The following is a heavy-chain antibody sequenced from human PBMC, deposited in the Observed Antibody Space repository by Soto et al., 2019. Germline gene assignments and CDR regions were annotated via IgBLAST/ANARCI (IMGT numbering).Heavy chain of an antibody. CDR3: ARERSGTRWYGMDV. J-gene: IGHJ6*02. D-gene: IGHD1-26*01. CDR1: GFTFSSYA. CDR2: ISYDGSNK. Sequence: QVQLVESGGGVVQPGRSLRLSCAASGFTFSSYAMHWVRQAPGKGLEWVAVISYDGSNKYYADSVKGRFTISRDNSKNTLYLQMNSLRAEDTAVYYCARERSGTRWYGMDVWGQGTTVTVSS. V-gene: IGHV3-30-3*01.